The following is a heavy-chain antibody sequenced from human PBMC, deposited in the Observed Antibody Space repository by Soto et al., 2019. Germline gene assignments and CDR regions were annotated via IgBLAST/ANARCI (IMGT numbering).Heavy chain of an antibody. Sequence: EVQLVESGGGLVQPGRSLRLSCIASGFNFNDHGMHWVRQAPGKCLEWVSGITWHSDGMGYADSVKGRFTISRDNAKNSLYLQMNSLRVEDTALYYCAKEDSGFSGYMDVWSKGTTVTVSS. V-gene: IGHV3-9*01. CDR1: GFNFNDHG. D-gene: IGHD3-10*01. CDR2: ITWHSDGM. J-gene: IGHJ6*03. CDR3: AKEDSGFSGYMDV.